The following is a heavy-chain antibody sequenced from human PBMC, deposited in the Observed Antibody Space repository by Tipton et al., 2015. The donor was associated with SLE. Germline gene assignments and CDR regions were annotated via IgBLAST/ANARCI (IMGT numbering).Heavy chain of an antibody. Sequence: TLSLTCAVYGGSFSGYYWSWIRQPPGKGPEWIGEINHSGSTNYNPSLKSRVTISVDTSKNQFSLKLSSVTAADTAVYYCAREWGDAFDIWGQGTMVTVSS. CDR1: GGSFSGYY. D-gene: IGHD2-8*01. CDR3: AREWGDAFDI. CDR2: INHSGST. J-gene: IGHJ3*02. V-gene: IGHV4-34*01.